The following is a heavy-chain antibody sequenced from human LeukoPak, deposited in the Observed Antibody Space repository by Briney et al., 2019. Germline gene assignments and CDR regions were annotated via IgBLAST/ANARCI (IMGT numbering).Heavy chain of an antibody. CDR1: GGSISSGSYY. V-gene: IGHV4-61*02. CDR3: ARAGGVDYYDSSGYYGRTNWFDP. CDR2: IYTSGST. J-gene: IGHJ5*02. Sequence: SQTLSLTCTVSGGSISSGSYYWSWTRQPAGKGLEWIGRIYTSGSTNYNPSLKSRVTISVDTSKNQFSLKLSSVTAADTAVYYCARAGGVDYYDSSGYYGRTNWFDPWGQGTLVTVSS. D-gene: IGHD3-22*01.